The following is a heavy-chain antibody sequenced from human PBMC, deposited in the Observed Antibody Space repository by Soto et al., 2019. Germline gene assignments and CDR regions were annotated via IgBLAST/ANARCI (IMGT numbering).Heavy chain of an antibody. Sequence: QVQVQESGPGLVKPSETLSLTCTVSGGSISSYYWSWIRQPPGKGLEWIGYIYYSGSSNYNPSLKSRVTISLDPSKNQFSLKLSSVTAADTAVYYCATSGREKLVLNYWGQGTLVTVSS. CDR3: ATSGREKLVLNY. D-gene: IGHD6-13*01. J-gene: IGHJ4*02. V-gene: IGHV4-59*01. CDR2: IYYSGSS. CDR1: GGSISSYY.